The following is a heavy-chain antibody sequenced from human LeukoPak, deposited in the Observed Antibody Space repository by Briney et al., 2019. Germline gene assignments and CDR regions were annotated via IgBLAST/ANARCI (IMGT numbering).Heavy chain of an antibody. V-gene: IGHV3-7*01. CDR3: ARAPYSGGWYLMY. D-gene: IGHD6-19*01. CDR2: IRQDGNEQ. CDR1: GFTFSSYW. Sequence: GGSLRLSCAASGFTFSSYWMTWVRQAPGKGLEWVANIRQDGNEQYYMDSVKGRFTISRDNAKNSLFLQINGLTAEDTAVYYCARAPYSGGWYLMYWGQGTLVTVSS. J-gene: IGHJ4*02.